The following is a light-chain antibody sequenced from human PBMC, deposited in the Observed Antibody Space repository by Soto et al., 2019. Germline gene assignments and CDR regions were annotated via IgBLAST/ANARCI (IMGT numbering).Light chain of an antibody. CDR2: GAS. J-gene: IGKJ1*01. CDR3: QQYDDWPET. V-gene: IGKV3-15*01. CDR1: QSVSSN. Sequence: EIVLTQSPATLSVTPGESATLSCRASQSVSSNLAWYQQKPGQAPRLLIYGASTRATGSPARFSGSGSGTEFTLTISSLQSEDFAVYYCQQYDDWPETFGQGTKVDI.